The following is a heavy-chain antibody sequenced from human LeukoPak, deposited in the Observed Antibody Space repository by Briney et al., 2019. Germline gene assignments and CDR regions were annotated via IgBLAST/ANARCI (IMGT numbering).Heavy chain of an antibody. J-gene: IGHJ4*02. V-gene: IGHV1-2*06. CDR1: GYSGHW. CDR2: INPNSGGT. CDR3: ARVSGGPTDWGYFDY. D-gene: IGHD7-27*01. Sequence: ASVKVSCKASGYSGHWMHWVRQAPGQGLEWMGRINPNSGGTNYAQKFQGRVTMTRDTSINTVYMELSGLRPDDTAMYYCARVSGGPTDWGYFDYWGQGALSASPQ.